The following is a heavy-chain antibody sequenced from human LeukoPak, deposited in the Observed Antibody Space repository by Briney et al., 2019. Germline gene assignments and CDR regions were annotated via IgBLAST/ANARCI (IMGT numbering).Heavy chain of an antibody. CDR3: ARDTYDSII. CDR1: GFTFSSYW. Sequence: QAGRSLRLSCAASGFTFSSYWMSWVRQAPGKGLEWVANIKQDGSKKYYVDSVKGLFTISRDNAKNSLYLQMNSLRAEDTAVYYCARDTYDSIIWGQGTLVTVSS. CDR2: IKQDGSKK. D-gene: IGHD3-22*01. V-gene: IGHV3-7*01. J-gene: IGHJ4*02.